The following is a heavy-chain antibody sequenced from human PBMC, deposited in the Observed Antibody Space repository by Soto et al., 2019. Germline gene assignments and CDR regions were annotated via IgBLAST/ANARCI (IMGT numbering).Heavy chain of an antibody. CDR3: TRDASRDSSALGWFDP. D-gene: IGHD6-13*01. CDR2: ISSNSAYI. J-gene: IGHJ5*02. Sequence: TXRSLRLSCASSVFTFRSFTMNWVRQAPGKGLEWASTISSNSAYIYYTDALRGRFTISRDNAKNSLHLQINSLRAEDTAVYYCTRDASRDSSALGWFDPWSPGTLFTVSS. CDR1: VFTFRSFT. V-gene: IGHV3-21*01.